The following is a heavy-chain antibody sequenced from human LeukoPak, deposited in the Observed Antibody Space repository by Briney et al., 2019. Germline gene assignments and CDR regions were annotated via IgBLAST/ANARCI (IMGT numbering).Heavy chain of an antibody. CDR3: AREGGIIFDY. CDR2: IHYSGST. D-gene: IGHD1-26*01. Sequence: SETLSLTCTVSGGSISSYYWSWIRQPPGKGLEWIGYIHYSGSTNYNPSLKSRVTTSVDTSKNQFSLKLGSVTAADTAVYYCAREGGIIFDYWGQGTLVTVSS. J-gene: IGHJ4*02. V-gene: IGHV4-59*01. CDR1: GGSISSYY.